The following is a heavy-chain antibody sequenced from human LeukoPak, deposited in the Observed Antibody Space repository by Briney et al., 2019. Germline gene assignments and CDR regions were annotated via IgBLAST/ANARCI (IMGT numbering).Heavy chain of an antibody. Sequence: GGSLRLSCAASGFTFSSYAMHWVRQAPGKGLEWVSGISWNSGSIGYADSVKGRFTISRDNAKNSLYLQMNSLRPEDTAFYYCAKDTGRGDYLFSPFDNWGQGSLVSVSS. CDR1: GFTFSSYA. J-gene: IGHJ4*02. D-gene: IGHD2-21*01. V-gene: IGHV3-9*01. CDR3: AKDTGRGDYLFSPFDN. CDR2: ISWNSGSI.